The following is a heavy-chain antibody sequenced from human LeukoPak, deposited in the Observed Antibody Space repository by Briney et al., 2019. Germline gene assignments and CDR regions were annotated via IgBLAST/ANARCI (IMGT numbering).Heavy chain of an antibody. J-gene: IGHJ4*02. V-gene: IGHV1-18*01. Sequence: ASVKVSCKASGYTFTSYGISWVRQAPGQGLEWMGWISAYNGNTNYAQKFQGRVTMTEDTSTDTAYMELSSLRSEDTAVYYCAIDVGELLTYWGQGTLVTVSS. CDR3: AIDVGELLTY. D-gene: IGHD1-26*01. CDR2: ISAYNGNT. CDR1: GYTFTSYG.